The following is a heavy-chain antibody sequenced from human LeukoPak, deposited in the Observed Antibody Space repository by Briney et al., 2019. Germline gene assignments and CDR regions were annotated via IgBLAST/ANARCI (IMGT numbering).Heavy chain of an antibody. CDR2: IIPILGIA. J-gene: IGHJ4*02. Sequence: SVKVSCKASAGTFSSYAISWVRQAPGQGLEWMGRIIPILGIANYAQKFQGRVTITADKSTSTAYMELSSLRSEYTAVYYCARDYPGGSYGNYWGQGTLVTVPS. CDR1: AGTFSSYA. V-gene: IGHV1-69*04. D-gene: IGHD1-26*01. CDR3: ARDYPGGSYGNY.